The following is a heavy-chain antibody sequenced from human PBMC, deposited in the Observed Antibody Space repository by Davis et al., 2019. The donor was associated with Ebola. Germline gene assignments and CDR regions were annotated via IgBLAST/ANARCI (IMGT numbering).Heavy chain of an antibody. Sequence: GGSLRLSFAAPGFTFSSYAMHWVRQAPGKGLEWVAVISYDGSNKYYADSVKGRFTISRDNSKNTLYLQMSSLRAEDTAVYYCARDLPGGDWYFDLWGRGTLVTVSS. J-gene: IGHJ2*01. CDR2: ISYDGSNK. CDR1: GFTFSSYA. V-gene: IGHV3-30*04. D-gene: IGHD1-14*01. CDR3: ARDLPGGDWYFDL.